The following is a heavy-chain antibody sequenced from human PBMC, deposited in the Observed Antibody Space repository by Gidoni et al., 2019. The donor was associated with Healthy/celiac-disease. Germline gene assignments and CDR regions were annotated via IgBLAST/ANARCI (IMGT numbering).Heavy chain of an antibody. D-gene: IGHD6-13*01. CDR2: IYHSGST. V-gene: IGHV4-4*02. Sequence: QVQLQESGPGLVKPSGTLSLTCAVSGGSISSSNWWSWVRQPPGKGLEWIGEIYHSGSTNYNPSLKSRVTISVDKSKNQFSLKLSSVTAADTAVYYCANSGGGSSWYWFDAFDIWGQGTMVTVSS. CDR1: GGSISSSNW. J-gene: IGHJ3*02. CDR3: ANSGGGSSWYWFDAFDI.